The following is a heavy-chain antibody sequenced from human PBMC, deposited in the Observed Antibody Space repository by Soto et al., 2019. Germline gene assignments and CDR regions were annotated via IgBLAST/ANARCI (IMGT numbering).Heavy chain of an antibody. D-gene: IGHD1-26*01. Sequence: GESLKISFKGSGFTFTTHWIGWVRQMPGKGLEWMGIIYPGDSDTRYSPSFQGQVSISADKSINTAYLQLSSLKASDTAIYFCVRGSGSYFSALNDYWGQGTLVTVSS. CDR1: GFTFTTHW. J-gene: IGHJ4*02. CDR2: IYPGDSDT. CDR3: VRGSGSYFSALNDY. V-gene: IGHV5-51*01.